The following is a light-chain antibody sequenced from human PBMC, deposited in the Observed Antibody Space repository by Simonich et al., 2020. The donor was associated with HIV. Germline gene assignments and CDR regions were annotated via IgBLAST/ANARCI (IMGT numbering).Light chain of an antibody. J-gene: IGKJ1*01. CDR1: QSVLYSSNNKNY. CDR2: WTS. CDR3: QQYYSTPA. V-gene: IGKV4-1*01. Sequence: DIVMTQSPDSLAVSLGERATINRKSSQSVLYSSNNKNYLAWYQQKPGQPPKLLIYWTSTRESVVPDRFSGSGSGTDFTLTISSLQAEDVAVYYCQQYYSTPAFGQGTKVEIK.